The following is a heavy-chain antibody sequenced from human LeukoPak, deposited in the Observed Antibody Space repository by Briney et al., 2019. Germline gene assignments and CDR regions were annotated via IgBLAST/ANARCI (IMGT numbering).Heavy chain of an antibody. CDR3: AKFKSGVVVKNYLDL. D-gene: IGHD2-15*01. J-gene: IGHJ4*02. CDR1: GVTFSSYG. V-gene: IGHV3-23*01. Sequence: VGSLRLSCAASGVTFSSYGMTWVRQGPGKGLDWVSSISGTGGASYYADSVKGRFTISRDNSKNTLYLEMNSLRAEDTAVYYCAKFKSGVVVKNYLDLWGQGTLVTVSS. CDR2: ISGTGGAS.